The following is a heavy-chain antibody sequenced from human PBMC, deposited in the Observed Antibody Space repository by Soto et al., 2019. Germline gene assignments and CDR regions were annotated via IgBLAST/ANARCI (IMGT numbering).Heavy chain of an antibody. CDR3: ARDRRRAMAGTGMYAFDI. CDR2: INPNSGGT. J-gene: IGHJ3*02. Sequence: ASVKVSCKASGYTFTGYYMHWVRQAPGQGLEWMGWINPNSGGTNYAQKFQGWVTMTRDTSISTAYMELSRLRSDDTAVYYCARDRRRAMAGTGMYAFDIWGQGTMVTVSS. V-gene: IGHV1-2*04. D-gene: IGHD6-19*01. CDR1: GYTFTGYY.